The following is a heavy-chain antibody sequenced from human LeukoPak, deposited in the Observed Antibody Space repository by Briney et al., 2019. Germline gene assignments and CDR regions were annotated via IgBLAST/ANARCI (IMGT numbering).Heavy chain of an antibody. V-gene: IGHV5-51*01. D-gene: IGHD4-17*01. CDR3: ARQLDHGDYDY. J-gene: IGHJ4*02. CDR2: IYPGDSDT. Sequence: GESLKISCKGSGYSFTNYWIGWVRQMPGKGLEWMGIIYPGDSDTRYSPSFQGQVTVSADKSITTAYLQWSSLKASDTAMYYCARQLDHGDYDYWGQGTQVTVPS. CDR1: GYSFTNYW.